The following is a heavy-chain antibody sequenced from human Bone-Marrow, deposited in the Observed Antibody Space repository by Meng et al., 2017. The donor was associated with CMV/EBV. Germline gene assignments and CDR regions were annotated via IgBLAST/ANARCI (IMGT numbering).Heavy chain of an antibody. CDR2: IKSKYDGGTI. V-gene: IGHV3-15*07. J-gene: IGHJ4*02. CDR1: GFIVSNAW. Sequence: LCGVGSGFIVSNAWMNGVRQAQGKGLEWVCRIKSKYDGGTIEYAAPVKGRFTISRDDSKNTVSLQMNSLQTEDTAVYYCATGGYYLDFWGLGILVTVSS. CDR3: ATGGYYLDF.